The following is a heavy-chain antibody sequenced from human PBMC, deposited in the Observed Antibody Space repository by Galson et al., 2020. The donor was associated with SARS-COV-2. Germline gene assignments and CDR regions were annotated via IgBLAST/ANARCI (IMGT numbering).Heavy chain of an antibody. CDR2: IYHSGTT. D-gene: IGHD2-21*01. CDR3: ASLTVVAAAKRFDF. V-gene: IGHV4-38-2*02. Sequence: SETLSLTCSVAGYFVASGFYWAWVRQSPGKGLEWIGTIYHSGTTYSNPSLQSRVSIAVDTPKNQFPLTLTSVTAADTAVYYCASLTVVAAAKRFDFWGQGILVTVSS. CDR1: GYFVASGFY. J-gene: IGHJ4*02.